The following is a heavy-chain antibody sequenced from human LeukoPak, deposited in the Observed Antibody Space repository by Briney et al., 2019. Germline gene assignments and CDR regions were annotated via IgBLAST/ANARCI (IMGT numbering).Heavy chain of an antibody. CDR2: ISDRGST. Sequence: PSETLSLTCIVSGSSINSGYYWGWIRQPPGKGLEWIGTISDRGSTYNNPSLKSRVTISVDTSKNQLSLKLTSVTAADTAVYYCARLPGVSRPRYYFDYWGQGTLVTVSS. D-gene: IGHD6-6*01. CDR3: ARLPGVSRPRYYFDY. J-gene: IGHJ4*02. CDR1: GSSINSGYY. V-gene: IGHV4-38-2*02.